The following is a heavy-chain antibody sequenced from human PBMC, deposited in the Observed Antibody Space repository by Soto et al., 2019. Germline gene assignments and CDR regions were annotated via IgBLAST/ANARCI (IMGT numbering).Heavy chain of an antibody. CDR1: GYTFTTYA. CDR3: ARERASGYCDF. J-gene: IGHJ4*02. D-gene: IGHD3-10*01. CDR2: ISLYDGST. V-gene: IGHV1-18*01. Sequence: QVQLVQSGAEVKKPGASVKVSCKASGYTFTTYAITWVRQAPGQGLEGMGWISLYDGSTKYAQNLQGRVTMTTDTPTSTAYRELTSLRSDDTAVYYCARERASGYCDFWGQGTLVTVSS.